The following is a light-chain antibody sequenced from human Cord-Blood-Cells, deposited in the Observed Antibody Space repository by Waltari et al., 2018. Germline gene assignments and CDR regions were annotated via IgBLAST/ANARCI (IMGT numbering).Light chain of an antibody. CDR3: QQYNNWPPLT. J-gene: IGKJ4*01. Sequence: EIVMTQSPATPSVSPGERATLSCRDSQSVSSNLAWYQQKPGQAPRLLIYGASTRATGLPARFSGSGSGTEFTLTIGILQSEDFAVYYCQQYNNWPPLTFGGGTKVEIK. CDR2: GAS. CDR1: QSVSSN. V-gene: IGKV3-15*01.